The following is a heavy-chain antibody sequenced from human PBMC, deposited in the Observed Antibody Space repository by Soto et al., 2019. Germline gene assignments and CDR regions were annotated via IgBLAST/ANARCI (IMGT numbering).Heavy chain of an antibody. Sequence: SETLSLTCTVSRGSVSSGSYYWGWIRQPPGKGLEWIGYIYYSGSTNYNPSLKSRVTISIDTYKNQFSPKLSSVTAADTAVYYLASSRGSKWFDPWGPGTLVAVSS. D-gene: IGHD3-22*01. CDR1: RGSVSSGSYY. J-gene: IGHJ5*02. V-gene: IGHV4-61*01. CDR3: ASSRGSKWFDP. CDR2: IYYSGST.